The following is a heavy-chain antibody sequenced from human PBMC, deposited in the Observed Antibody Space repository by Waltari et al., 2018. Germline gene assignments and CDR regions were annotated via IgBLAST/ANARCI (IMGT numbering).Heavy chain of an antibody. CDR3: ARGSASYVRIWDL. J-gene: IGHJ5*02. D-gene: IGHD3-10*02. Sequence: EAQLMESVGGWVKPGGSLRLSCLAPGLHRRAPWMTWVRRAPGKGLEWVANIKWDGTAAWYAESMSGRFIISRDNAKNSVFLQMSSPTADDTATYYCARGSASYVRIWDLWGQGTGVTVSS. CDR2: IKWDGTAA. V-gene: IGHV3-7*03. CDR1: GLHRRAPW.